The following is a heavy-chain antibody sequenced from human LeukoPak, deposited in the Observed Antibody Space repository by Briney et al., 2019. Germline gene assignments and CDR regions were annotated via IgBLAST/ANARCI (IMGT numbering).Heavy chain of an antibody. D-gene: IGHD1-26*01. CDR1: GFTFSSYG. CDR3: AKRVVGATVDY. CDR2: ISYDGSNK. V-gene: IGHV3-30*18. J-gene: IGHJ4*02. Sequence: GGSLRLSCAASGFTFSSYGMHWVRQAPGKGLEWVAVISYDGSNKYYADSVKGRFTISRDNSKNTLYLQMNSLRAEDTAVYYCAKRVVGATVDYWGQGTLVTVSS.